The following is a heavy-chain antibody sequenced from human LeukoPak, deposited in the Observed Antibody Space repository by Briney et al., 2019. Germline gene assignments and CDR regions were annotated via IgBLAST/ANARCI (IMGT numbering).Heavy chain of an antibody. CDR3: ARGTYDYYDSSGYSDY. Sequence: SETLSLTCAVYGGSFSGYYWSWIRQPPGKGLEWIGEISHSGSTNYNPSLKSRVTISVDTSKNQFSLKLSSVTAADTAVYYCARGTYDYYDSSGYSDYWGQGTLVTVSS. V-gene: IGHV4-34*01. CDR2: ISHSGST. J-gene: IGHJ4*02. CDR1: GGSFSGYY. D-gene: IGHD3-22*01.